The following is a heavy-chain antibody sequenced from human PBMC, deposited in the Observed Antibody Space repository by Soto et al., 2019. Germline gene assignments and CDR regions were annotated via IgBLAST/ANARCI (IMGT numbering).Heavy chain of an antibody. J-gene: IGHJ4*02. D-gene: IGHD2-2*01. CDR2: INAYNGNT. CDR3: AGRLLGDCSSTRCPDPHFDY. V-gene: IGHV1-18*01. Sequence: ASVKVSCKASGYTFTSYGISWVRQAPGQGLEWMGWINAYNGNTNYAQKLQGRVAMTTDESTSTAYMELSSLRSEDTAVYYCAGRLLGDCSSTRCPDPHFDYWGQGTLVTVSS. CDR1: GYTFTSYG.